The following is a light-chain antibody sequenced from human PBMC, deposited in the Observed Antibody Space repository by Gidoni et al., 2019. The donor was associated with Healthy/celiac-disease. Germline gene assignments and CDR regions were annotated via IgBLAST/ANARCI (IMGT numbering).Light chain of an antibody. CDR1: QSLLHSNGYNY. CDR3: MQALQTLLLT. V-gene: IGKV2-28*01. CDR2: LGS. Sequence: DIVMTQSPLSLPVTPGAPASISCRSSQSLLHSNGYNYLDWYLQKPVKSPQLLIYLGSNRASGVPDRFSGSGSGTDFTLKISRVEAEDVGVYYCMQALQTLLLTFGGGTKVEIK. J-gene: IGKJ4*01.